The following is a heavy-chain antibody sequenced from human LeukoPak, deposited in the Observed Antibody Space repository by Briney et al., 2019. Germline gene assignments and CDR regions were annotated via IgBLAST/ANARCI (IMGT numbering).Heavy chain of an antibody. J-gene: IGHJ3*02. Sequence: SETLSLTCTVSGGSISSYYWSWIRQPPGKGLEWIGYIYYSGSTNYNPSLESRVTISVDTSKNQFSLKLSSVTAADTAVYYCARVLTGPAAFDIWGQGTMVTVSS. CDR3: ARVLTGPAAFDI. D-gene: IGHD3-16*01. CDR1: GGSISSYY. V-gene: IGHV4-59*01. CDR2: IYYSGST.